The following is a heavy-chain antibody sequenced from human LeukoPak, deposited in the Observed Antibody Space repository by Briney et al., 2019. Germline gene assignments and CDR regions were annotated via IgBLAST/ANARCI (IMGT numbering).Heavy chain of an antibody. CDR1: GYSISSGYY. CDR2: IYHSGST. D-gene: IGHD1-14*01. V-gene: IGHV4-38-2*01. CDR3: ARTSRNQGYYFDY. Sequence: KPSETLSLTCAVSGYSISSGYYWGWIRQPPGKGLEWIGTIYHSGSTYYTPSLKSRVTISVDTSKNQFPLKLSSVTAADTAVYYCARTSRNQGYYFDYWGQGTLVTVSS. J-gene: IGHJ4*02.